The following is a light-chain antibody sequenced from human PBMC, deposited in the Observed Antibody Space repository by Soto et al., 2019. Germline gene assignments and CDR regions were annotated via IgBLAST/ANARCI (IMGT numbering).Light chain of an antibody. CDR2: GAS. CDR3: QHADSFPLT. V-gene: IGKV1D-12*01. CDR1: QAISTL. J-gene: IGKJ4*01. Sequence: DIQMTQSPSSVSASIGDTVTITCRASQAISTLLAWYQQKPGNAPKLLLYGASTLEGGVPSRFSGRGSGTDFTLTISSLQPEDFATYLCQHADSFPLTFGGRTKVDIK.